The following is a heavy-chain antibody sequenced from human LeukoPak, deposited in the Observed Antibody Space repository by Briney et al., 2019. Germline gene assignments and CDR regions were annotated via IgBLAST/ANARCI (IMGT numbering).Heavy chain of an antibody. CDR3: ARDDYYDSSNLDY. CDR1: GFTFSGYP. V-gene: IGHV3-30-3*01. CDR2: ISYDGSNK. Sequence: PGVSLRLSCAASGFTFSGYPIHWVRQAPGKGLEWVAVISYDGSNKYYADSVKGRFTISRDNSKNTLYLQMNSLRAEDTAVYYCARDDYYDSSNLDYWGQGTLVTVSS. D-gene: IGHD3-22*01. J-gene: IGHJ4*02.